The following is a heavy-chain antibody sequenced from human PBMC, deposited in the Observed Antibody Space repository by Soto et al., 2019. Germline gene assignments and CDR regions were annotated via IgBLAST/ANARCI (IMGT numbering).Heavy chain of an antibody. CDR1: GFTFSSYW. D-gene: IGHD3-3*01. Sequence: PGGSLRLSCAASGFTFSSYWISWVRQAPGKGLEWVANIKQDGSEKYYVDSVKGRFTISRDNAKNSLYLQMNSLRAEDTAVYYCAREDTIFGVVRMDVWGQGTTVTVSS. CDR3: AREDTIFGVVRMDV. CDR2: IKQDGSEK. V-gene: IGHV3-7*01. J-gene: IGHJ6*02.